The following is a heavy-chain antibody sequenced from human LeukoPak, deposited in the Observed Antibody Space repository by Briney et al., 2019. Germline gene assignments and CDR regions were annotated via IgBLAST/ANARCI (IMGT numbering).Heavy chain of an antibody. V-gene: IGHV3-11*04. Sequence: CIGLSGSPLDYADSVRGRFTISRDNVKNSLYLDMNSLRAEDTAVYYCARKDFSSGSFSYWGQGTLVTVSS. CDR2: IGLSGSPL. CDR3: ARKDFSSGSFSY. J-gene: IGHJ4*02. D-gene: IGHD3-22*01.